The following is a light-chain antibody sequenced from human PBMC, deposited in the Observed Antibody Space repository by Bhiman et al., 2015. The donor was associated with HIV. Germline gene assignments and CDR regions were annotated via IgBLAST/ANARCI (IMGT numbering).Light chain of an antibody. J-gene: IGLJ3*02. Sequence: SYELTQPPSVSVAPGKTARITCGGNNIGSKSVHWYQQKPGQAPVLVIYYDSDRPSGIPERFSGSNSGNTATLTISRAGAGDEADYYCQVWDSTTNRWVFGGGTKVTVL. CDR3: QVWDSTTNRWV. CDR1: NIGSKS. CDR2: YDS. V-gene: IGLV3-21*04.